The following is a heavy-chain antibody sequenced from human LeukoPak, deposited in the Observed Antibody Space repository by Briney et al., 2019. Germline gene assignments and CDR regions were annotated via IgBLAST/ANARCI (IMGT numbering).Heavy chain of an antibody. CDR2: IKQDGSEE. V-gene: IGHV3-7*01. D-gene: IGHD2-21*01. CDR1: GFTFSNYS. Sequence: GGSLRLSCAASGFTFSNYSVTWVRQAPGKGLKWVARIKQDGSEESYVDSAKGRFTISRDDAQNSVYLQMTSLRAEDTAVYYCATYSPTPRRRLDYWGQGTLVTVSS. CDR3: ATYSPTPRRRLDY. J-gene: IGHJ4*02.